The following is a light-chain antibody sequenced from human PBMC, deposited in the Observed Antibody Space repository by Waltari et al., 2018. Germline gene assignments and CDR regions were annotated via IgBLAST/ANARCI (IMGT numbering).Light chain of an antibody. J-gene: IGKJ4*01. CDR2: KAS. V-gene: IGKV1-5*03. CDR1: QSISNW. Sequence: DIQMTQSPSTLSASVGDRVTITFRASQSISNWLAWYQQKPGKAPKLLSYKASTLESGVPSRFSGSGSGTEFTLTISSLQPDDFATYYCQQYNSYSLLTFGGGTKVEIK. CDR3: QQYNSYSLLT.